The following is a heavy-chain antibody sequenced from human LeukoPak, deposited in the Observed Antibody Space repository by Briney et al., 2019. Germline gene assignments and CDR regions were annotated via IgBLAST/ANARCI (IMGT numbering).Heavy chain of an antibody. CDR1: GFTFSSYA. Sequence: GGSLRLSCAASGFTFSSYAMHWVRQAPGKGLEWVAVISYDGSNKYYADSVKGRFTISRDNSKNTLYLQMNSLRAEDTAVYYCARARRIAVAGQGGYFQHWGQGTLVTVSP. J-gene: IGHJ1*01. CDR3: ARARRIAVAGQGGYFQH. CDR2: ISYDGSNK. D-gene: IGHD6-19*01. V-gene: IGHV3-30*04.